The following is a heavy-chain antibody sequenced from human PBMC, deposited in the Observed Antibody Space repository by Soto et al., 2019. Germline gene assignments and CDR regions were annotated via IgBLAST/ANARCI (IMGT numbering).Heavy chain of an antibody. V-gene: IGHV4-31*03. D-gene: IGHD2-15*01. Sequence: SETLSLTRTVSGGSISSGGYYWCWIRQHPGKGLEWIGYIYYSGSTYYNPSLKSRVTISVDTSKNQFSLKLSSVTAADTAVYYCAREPEYCSGGSCRAENWFDPWGQGTLVTVSS. CDR1: GGSISSGGYY. CDR3: AREPEYCSGGSCRAENWFDP. J-gene: IGHJ5*02. CDR2: IYYSGST.